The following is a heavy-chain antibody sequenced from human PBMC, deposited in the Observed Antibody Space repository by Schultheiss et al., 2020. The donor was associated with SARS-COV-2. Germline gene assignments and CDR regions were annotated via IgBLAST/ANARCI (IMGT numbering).Heavy chain of an antibody. CDR1: GGSFSGYY. V-gene: IGHV4-34*01. CDR2: INHSGST. J-gene: IGHJ4*02. D-gene: IGHD3-22*01. Sequence: SETLSLTCAVYGGSFSGYYWSWIRQPPGKGLEWIGEINHSGSTNYNPSLKSRVTISVDTSKNQFSLKLSSVTAADTAVYYCARGKDYYYDSSGYRPIFDYWGQGTLVNVSS. CDR3: ARGKDYYYDSSGYRPIFDY.